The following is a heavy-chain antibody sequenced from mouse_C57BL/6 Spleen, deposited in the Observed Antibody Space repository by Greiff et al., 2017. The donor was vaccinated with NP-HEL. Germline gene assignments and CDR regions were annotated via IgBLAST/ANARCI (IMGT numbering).Heavy chain of an antibody. D-gene: IGHD1-1*01. Sequence: VQLVESGAELVRPGASVTLSCKASGYTFTDYEMHWVKQTPVHGLEWIGAIDPETGGTAYNQKFKGKAILTADKSSSTAYMELRSLTSEDSAVYYCTRRDGSSSAGNYFDYWGQGTTLTVSS. V-gene: IGHV1-15*01. J-gene: IGHJ2*01. CDR3: TRRDGSSSAGNYFDY. CDR2: IDPETGGT. CDR1: GYTFTDYE.